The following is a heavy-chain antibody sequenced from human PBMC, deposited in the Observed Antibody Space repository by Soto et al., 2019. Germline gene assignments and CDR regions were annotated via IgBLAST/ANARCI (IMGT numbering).Heavy chain of an antibody. CDR3: ARGYSSGSADAFDI. J-gene: IGHJ3*02. Sequence: ASVKVSFTASGYTFTSYGISWVRQAPGQGLEWMGWISAYNGNTNYAQKLQGRVTMTTDTSTSTAYMELRSLRSDDTAVYYCARGYSSGSADAFDIWGQGTMVTVSS. D-gene: IGHD6-19*01. V-gene: IGHV1-18*01. CDR1: GYTFTSYG. CDR2: ISAYNGNT.